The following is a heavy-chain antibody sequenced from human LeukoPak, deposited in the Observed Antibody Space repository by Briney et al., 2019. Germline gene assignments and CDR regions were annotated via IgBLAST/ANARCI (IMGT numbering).Heavy chain of an antibody. V-gene: IGHV1-46*01. CDR3: ARVSSGWYAYYFDY. Sequence: ASVKVSCKASGYTFTNSYIHWVRQAPGQVLEWMGLINPDGGNTNYAQNFQGRVTLTRDTSTSTVYMELSSLRSEDTAVYYCARVSSGWYAYYFDYWGQGTLVTVSS. D-gene: IGHD6-19*01. CDR2: INPDGGNT. CDR1: GYTFTNSY. J-gene: IGHJ4*02.